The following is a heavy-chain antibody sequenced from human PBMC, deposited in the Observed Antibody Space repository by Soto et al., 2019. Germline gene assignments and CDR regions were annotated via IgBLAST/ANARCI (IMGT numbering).Heavy chain of an antibody. CDR1: GFTFSSYS. D-gene: IGHD6-13*01. CDR2: ISSSSSYI. Sequence: GGSLRLSCAASGFTFSSYSMNWVRQAPGKGLEWVSSISSSSSYIYYADSVKGRFTISRDNAKNSLYLQMNSLRAEDTAVYYCARDGAAGVDNSYYGMDVWGQGTTVTVSS. V-gene: IGHV3-21*01. J-gene: IGHJ6*02. CDR3: ARDGAAGVDNSYYGMDV.